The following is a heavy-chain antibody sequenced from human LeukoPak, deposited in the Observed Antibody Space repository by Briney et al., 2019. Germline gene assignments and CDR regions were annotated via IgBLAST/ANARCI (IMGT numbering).Heavy chain of an antibody. CDR3: ARDFRGSYYTY. J-gene: IGHJ4*02. V-gene: IGHV3-21*01. CDR2: ISSSSSYI. Sequence: GGSLRLSCAASGFTFSSYSMNWVRQAPGKGLEWVSSISSSSSYIYYADSVKGRFTISRDNAKNSLYLQMNSLRGADTAVYYSARDFRGSYYTYWGQGTLVTVSS. D-gene: IGHD1-26*01. CDR1: GFTFSSYS.